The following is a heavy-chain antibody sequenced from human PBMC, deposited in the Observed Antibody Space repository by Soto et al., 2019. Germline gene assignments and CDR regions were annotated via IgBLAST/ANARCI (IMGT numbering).Heavy chain of an antibody. V-gene: IGHV4-59*01. CDR2: IYYSGST. D-gene: IGHD2-8*01. Sequence: PSETLSLTCTVSGGSISNYYWSWIRQPPGKGLEWIGYIYYSGSTNYNPSLKSRVTISVATSKNQFSLKLHSVTAAATVVFYCVLNIAAPGLFYTFCGQRSLVIVSS. J-gene: IGHJ4*02. CDR1: GGSISNYY. CDR3: VLNIAAPGLFYTF.